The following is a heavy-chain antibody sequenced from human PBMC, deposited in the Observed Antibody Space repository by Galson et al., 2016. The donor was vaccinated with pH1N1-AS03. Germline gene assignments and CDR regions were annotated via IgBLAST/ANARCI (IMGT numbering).Heavy chain of an antibody. J-gene: IGHJ6*02. V-gene: IGHV1-18*01. CDR3: ARDAAYYYGMDV. CDR1: GYTFTNYG. D-gene: IGHD6-25*01. CDR2: ISSFNGYT. Sequence: SVKVSCKASGYTFTNYGVSWVRQAPGQGLEWMGGISSFNGYTTYAQKLQDRVTMTRDTSTSTAHMELRSLRSDDTAVYFCARDAAYYYGMDVWGQGTTVIVS.